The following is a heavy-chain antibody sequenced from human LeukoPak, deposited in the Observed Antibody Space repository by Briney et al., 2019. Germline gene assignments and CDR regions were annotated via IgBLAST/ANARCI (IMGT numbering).Heavy chain of an antibody. J-gene: IGHJ4*02. Sequence: SETLSLTCTVSGVSIANTFYYWNWLRQPAGKGLEWIGRIYTTGSTDYNPSLKRRVTISLDTARNQFSLELSSVTAADTAVYYCARRQDGHDYWGQGTLVTVSS. CDR1: GVSIANTFYY. V-gene: IGHV4-61*02. CDR3: ARRQDGHDY. CDR2: IYTTGST.